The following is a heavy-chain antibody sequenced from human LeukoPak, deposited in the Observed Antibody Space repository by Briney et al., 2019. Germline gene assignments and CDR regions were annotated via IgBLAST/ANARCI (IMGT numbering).Heavy chain of an antibody. CDR1: GGSISSSSYY. D-gene: IGHD2-2*01. V-gene: IGHV4-39*07. CDR2: IYYSGST. Sequence: PSETLSLTCTVSGGSISSSSYYWGWIRQPPGTGLEWLGSIYYSGSTYYNPSLKSRVTISVDTSKNQFSLKLSSVTAADTAVYYCARVLWPKGYYYYYMDVWGKGTTVTVSS. CDR3: ARVLWPKGYYYYYMDV. J-gene: IGHJ6*03.